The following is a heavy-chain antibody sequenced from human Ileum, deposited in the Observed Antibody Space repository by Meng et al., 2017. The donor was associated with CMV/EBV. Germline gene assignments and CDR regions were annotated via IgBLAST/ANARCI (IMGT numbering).Heavy chain of an antibody. CDR3: ARSSPYVYSSPGA. J-gene: IGHJ6*02. CDR2: INSDGTIT. D-gene: IGHD6-19*01. CDR1: GFTFSNSW. V-gene: IGHV3-74*01. Sequence: GGSLRLSCAASGFTFSNSWTHWVRQAPGKRLVCVSRINSDGTITKYADSVKGRFTISRDSAKNTVYLQMNSLRDEDTAVYSCARSSPYVYSSPGAWGQGTTVTVSS.